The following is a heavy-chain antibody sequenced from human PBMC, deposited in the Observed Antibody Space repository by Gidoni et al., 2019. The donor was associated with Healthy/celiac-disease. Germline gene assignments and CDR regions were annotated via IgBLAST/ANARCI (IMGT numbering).Heavy chain of an antibody. V-gene: IGHV3-23*04. J-gene: IGHJ4*02. D-gene: IGHD3-16*02. Sequence: EVQLVESGGGLVQPGGSLRLSCAASGFTFSSYAMSWVRQAPGKGLEWVSAISGSGGSTYYADSVKGRFTISRDNSKNTLYLQMNSLRAEDTAVYYCAKATYYDYVWGSYRPVYYFDYWGQGTLVTVSS. CDR2: ISGSGGST. CDR3: AKATYYDYVWGSYRPVYYFDY. CDR1: GFTFSSYA.